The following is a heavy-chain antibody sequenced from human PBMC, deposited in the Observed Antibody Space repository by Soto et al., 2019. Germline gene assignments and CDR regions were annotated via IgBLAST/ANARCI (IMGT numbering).Heavy chain of an antibody. CDR2: IYYSGST. Sequence: ASETLSLTCTFSVGSISSGGYYCSWIRQHPWKGLEWIGYIYYSGSTYYNPSLKSRVTISVDTSKNQFSLKLSSVTAADTAVYYRARGGGRGGVYCSSTSCYNAKGNYYYYGMEFLGQGTTVSVSS. V-gene: IGHV4-31*03. CDR3: ARGGGRGGVYCSSTSCYNAKGNYYYYGMEF. CDR1: VGSISSGGYY. J-gene: IGHJ6*01. D-gene: IGHD2-2*02.